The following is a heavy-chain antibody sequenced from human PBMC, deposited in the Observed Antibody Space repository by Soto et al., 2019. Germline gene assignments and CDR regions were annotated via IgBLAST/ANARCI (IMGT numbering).Heavy chain of an antibody. Sequence: AWWSLRLSCSASVFTFSSYAMSWFRQAPGKGLEWVSAISGSGGSTYYADSVKGRFTISRDNSKNTLYLQMNSLRAEDTAVYYCAKGIEYYDFWSGYSYYYGMDVWGQGTTVTVSS. V-gene: IGHV3-23*01. CDR2: ISGSGGST. D-gene: IGHD3-3*01. CDR3: AKGIEYYDFWSGYSYYYGMDV. J-gene: IGHJ6*02. CDR1: VFTFSSYA.